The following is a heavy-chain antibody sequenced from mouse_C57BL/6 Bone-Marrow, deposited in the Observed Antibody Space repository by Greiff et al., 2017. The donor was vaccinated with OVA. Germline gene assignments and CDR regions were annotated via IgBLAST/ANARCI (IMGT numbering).Heavy chain of an antibody. CDR2: IHPNSGST. D-gene: IGHD1-1*01. J-gene: IGHJ4*01. Sequence: QVQLQPGAELVKPGASVKLSCKASGYTFTSYWMHWVKQRPGQGLEWIGMIHPNSGSTNYNEKFKSKATLTVDKSSSTAYMQLSSLTSEDSAVYYCARYGYGSSYYAMDYWGQGTSVTVSS. CDR1: GYTFTSYW. V-gene: IGHV1-64*01. CDR3: ARYGYGSSYYAMDY.